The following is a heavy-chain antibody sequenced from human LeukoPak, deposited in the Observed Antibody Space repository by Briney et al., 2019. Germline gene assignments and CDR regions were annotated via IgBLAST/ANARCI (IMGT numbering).Heavy chain of an antibody. CDR1: GGSISRYY. V-gene: IGHV4-59*01. D-gene: IGHD4-11*01. J-gene: IGHJ4*02. CDR3: ARGRLPIDY. Sequence: SETLSLTCTVSGGSISRYYWSWIRQPPGKGLEWIGYIYYSGSTNYHPSLKSRVTISVDTSKNQFSLKLSSVTAADTAVYYCARGRLPIDYWGQGTLVTVSS. CDR2: IYYSGST.